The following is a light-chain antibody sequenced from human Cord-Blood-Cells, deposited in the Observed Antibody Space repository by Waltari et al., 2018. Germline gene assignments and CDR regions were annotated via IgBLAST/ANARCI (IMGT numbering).Light chain of an antibody. CDR2: ASS. CDR1: QSISSY. CDR3: QQSYSTPYT. Sequence: DIQMTQSPSYLSASVGDRVTITCRASQSISSYLNWYQQKPGKAPKLLIYASSSLQSGVPSMFSGSGSGTDFTLTISSLQPEDFATYYCQQSYSTPYTFGQGTKLEIK. V-gene: IGKV1-39*01. J-gene: IGKJ2*01.